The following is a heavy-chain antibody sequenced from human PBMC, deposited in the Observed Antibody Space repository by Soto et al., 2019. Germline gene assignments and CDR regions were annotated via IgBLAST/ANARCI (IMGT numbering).Heavy chain of an antibody. CDR2: ISNDGNRQ. CDR3: AREIVVARGASYFDY. V-gene: IGHV3-30-3*01. CDR1: GFSFSSQA. J-gene: IGHJ4*02. Sequence: PGGSLRLSCVASGFSFSSQAMHWVRQAPGKGLEWVAAISNDGNRQLYAASVKDRFTISRDNAKNSLYLQMNSLRAEDTAVYYRAREIVVARGASYFDYWGPGTLVTVS. D-gene: IGHD2-2*01.